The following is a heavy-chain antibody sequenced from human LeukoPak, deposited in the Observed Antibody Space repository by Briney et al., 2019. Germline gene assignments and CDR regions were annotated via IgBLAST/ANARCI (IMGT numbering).Heavy chain of an antibody. CDR1: GFTFSTYW. D-gene: IGHD3-22*01. J-gene: IGHJ5*02. CDR3: ARGGGNYYDTSGYDL. CDR2: INSDGSST. V-gene: IGHV3-74*01. Sequence: GGALRLSCAASGFTFSTYWMHWVRQAPGKGLVWVSRINSDGSSTSYADFVKGRFTISRDNAKNTLYLQMNSLRAEDTAVYHCARGGGNYYDTSGYDLWGLGTLVTVSS.